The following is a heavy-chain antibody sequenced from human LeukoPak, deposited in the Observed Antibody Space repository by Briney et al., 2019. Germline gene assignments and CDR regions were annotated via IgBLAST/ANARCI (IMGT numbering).Heavy chain of an antibody. Sequence: SETLSLTCAVSGGSISSGGYSWSWIRQPPGKGLEWIGYIYHSGSTYYNPSLKSRVTISVDRSKNQFSLKLSSVTAADTAVYCCAGSSASDYFQHWGQGTLVTVSS. CDR3: AGSSASDYFQH. J-gene: IGHJ1*01. D-gene: IGHD3-10*01. V-gene: IGHV4-30-2*01. CDR1: GGSISSGGYS. CDR2: IYHSGST.